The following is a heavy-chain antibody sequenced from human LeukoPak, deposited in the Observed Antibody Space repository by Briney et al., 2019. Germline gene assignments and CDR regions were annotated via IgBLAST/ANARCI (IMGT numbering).Heavy chain of an antibody. V-gene: IGHV3-64*01. D-gene: IGHD1-26*01. CDR3: AKSGTYYGANTFDI. Sequence: GGSLRLSCAASGFTFNIYSMHWVRQAPGKGLEYVSAINSNGDSTYYANSVKGRFTISRVNSKNTLYLQMGSLRAEDMAVYYCAKSGTYYGANTFDIWGQGTMVIVSS. CDR2: INSNGDST. CDR1: GFTFNIYS. J-gene: IGHJ3*02.